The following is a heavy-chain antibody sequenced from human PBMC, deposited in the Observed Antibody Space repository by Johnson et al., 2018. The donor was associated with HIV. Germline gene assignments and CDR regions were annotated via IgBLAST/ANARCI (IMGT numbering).Heavy chain of an antibody. CDR2: ISGSGGRT. CDR3: ARVRRSGWYDNDAFDI. V-gene: IGHV3-23*04. D-gene: IGHD6-19*01. Sequence: VQLVESGGDLVQPGGSLRLSCAASGFTFRNYAMSWVRQAPGKGLEWVSAISGSGGRTNYADSVKGRFTISRDNSENTLYLQMSSLRAEDTGVYYCARVRRSGWYDNDAFDIWGQGTMVTVSS. CDR1: GFTFRNYA. J-gene: IGHJ3*02.